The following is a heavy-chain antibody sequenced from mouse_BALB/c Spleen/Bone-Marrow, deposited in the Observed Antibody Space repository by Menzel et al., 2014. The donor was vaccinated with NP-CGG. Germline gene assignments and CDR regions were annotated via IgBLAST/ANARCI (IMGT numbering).Heavy chain of an antibody. CDR2: ISPGNGDI. J-gene: IGHJ1*01. D-gene: IGHD1-3*01. CDR3: KKLWDFDA. CDR1: GYTFTDHA. Sequence: VQLQQSDAELVKPGASVKISCKASGYTFTDHAIHWVKQKPEQGLEWIGYISPGNGDIMYNEEFKGKATLTADKSSSTAYMQLNSLTSEDSAVYFCKKLWDFDAWGEGTPVTFSS. V-gene: IGHV1S53*02.